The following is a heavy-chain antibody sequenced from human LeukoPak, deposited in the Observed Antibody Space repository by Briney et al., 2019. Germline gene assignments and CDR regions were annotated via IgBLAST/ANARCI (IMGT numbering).Heavy chain of an antibody. D-gene: IGHD1-1*01. CDR1: SGSIGTSNYY. CDR3: ARVGTAFNYYYYYYMDV. J-gene: IGHJ6*03. V-gene: IGHV4-39*07. Sequence: SETLSLTCTVSSGSIGTSNYYRGWVRQPPGKALEWIGNIFYSGSTYYSPSLKSRVTISLDTSKNQFSLKLSSVTAADTAVYYCARVGTAFNYYYYYYMDVWGKGTTVTISS. CDR2: IFYSGST.